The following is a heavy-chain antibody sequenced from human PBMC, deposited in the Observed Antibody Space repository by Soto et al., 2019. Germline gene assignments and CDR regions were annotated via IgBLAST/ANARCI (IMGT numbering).Heavy chain of an antibody. Sequence: QVQLVQSGAELKKPGSSVKVSCKASGDTFSFYTINWVRQAPGLGLEWMGRVNPILSMSNYAQKFQGRVTMTADQSTNTAYMELRSLRSEDTAFYYCATSYGSGYRAFDYWGQGALVTVSS. V-gene: IGHV1-69*02. CDR2: VNPILSMS. CDR1: GDTFSFYT. J-gene: IGHJ4*02. CDR3: ATSYGSGYRAFDY. D-gene: IGHD3-10*01.